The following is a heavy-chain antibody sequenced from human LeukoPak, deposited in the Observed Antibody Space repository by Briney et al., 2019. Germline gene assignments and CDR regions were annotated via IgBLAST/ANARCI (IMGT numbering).Heavy chain of an antibody. J-gene: IGHJ4*02. CDR2: ISYDGSNK. D-gene: IGHD2-15*01. V-gene: IGHV3-30*04. CDR3: ARRSWFDY. CDR1: GFTFTAYA. Sequence: GGSLRLSCAASGFTFTAYAMHWVRQAPGKGLEWMAVISYDGSNKHYADSVKGRFTISRDNSKNTVDLQMNSLGPDDTAVYYCARRSWFDYWGQGTPVTVSS.